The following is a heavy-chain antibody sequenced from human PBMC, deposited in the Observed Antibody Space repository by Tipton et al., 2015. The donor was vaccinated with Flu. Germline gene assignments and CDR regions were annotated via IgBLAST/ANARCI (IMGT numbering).Heavy chain of an antibody. CDR2: IIWNSRNI. V-gene: IGHV3-9*01. J-gene: IGHJ3*01. CDR1: GFTFDEYG. Sequence: RSLRLSCVASGFTFDEYGMHWVRQAPGKGLEWVSGIIWNSRNIGYADSVKGRFAISRNNAKNSLYLQMNSLRADDTALYYCAKLQGDAFDFWGHGTMVTVSS. CDR3: AKLQGDAFDF.